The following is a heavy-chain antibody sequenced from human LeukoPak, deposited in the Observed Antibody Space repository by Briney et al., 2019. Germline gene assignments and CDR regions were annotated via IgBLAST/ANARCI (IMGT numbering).Heavy chain of an antibody. CDR1: GFSLTTYG. Sequence: GRSLRLSCAASGFSLTTYGTHWLRQAPGKGLEWVAVIWYDGSGKFYGDSVKGRFTVSRDTSENTMYLQMNTLRVDDTAVYYCARDGGSGIDYWGQGTLVTVSS. CDR3: ARDGGSGIDY. D-gene: IGHD3-10*01. J-gene: IGHJ4*02. V-gene: IGHV3-33*01. CDR2: IWYDGSGK.